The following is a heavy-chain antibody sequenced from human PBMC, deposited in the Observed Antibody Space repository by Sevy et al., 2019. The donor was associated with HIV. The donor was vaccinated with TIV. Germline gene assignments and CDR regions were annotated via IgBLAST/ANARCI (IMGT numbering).Heavy chain of an antibody. CDR3: VNCPLNSGYDSQFDY. CDR1: GFTFSSYA. Sequence: GGSLRLSCAASGFTFSSYAMSWVRQAPGKGLEWVSAISGSGGSTYYADSVKGRFTISRDNSKNTLYLQMNSLRAEDTAVYYCVNCPLNSGYDSQFDYWGQGTLVTVSS. J-gene: IGHJ4*02. CDR2: ISGSGGST. V-gene: IGHV3-23*01. D-gene: IGHD5-12*01.